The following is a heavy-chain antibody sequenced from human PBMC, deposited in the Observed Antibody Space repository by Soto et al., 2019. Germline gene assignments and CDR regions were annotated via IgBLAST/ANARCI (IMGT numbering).Heavy chain of an antibody. CDR1: EFSFSSYA. J-gene: IGHJ4*02. CDR3: VKQMTTWTDSFFDF. Sequence: GGSLRLSCVASEFSFSSYAMTGGRQAAGKGLQWVAGLGPDGRNTFYGESVRGRFTISRDNSRNTLYLQMSSLRAEDTAVYFCVKQMTTWTDSFFDFWGQGIQVTVSS. D-gene: IGHD4-17*01. V-gene: IGHV3-23*01. CDR2: LGPDGRNT.